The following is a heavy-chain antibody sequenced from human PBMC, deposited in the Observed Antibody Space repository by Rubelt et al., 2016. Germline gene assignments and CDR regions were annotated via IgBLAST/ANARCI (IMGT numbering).Heavy chain of an antibody. V-gene: IGHV4-31*02. CDR3: ARVQGYSYGYYFDY. J-gene: IGHJ4*02. D-gene: IGHD5-18*01. Sequence: WKGLEWIGYIYYSGNTYYNPSLKSRVTISVDTSKNQFSLKLSSVTAADTAVYYCARVQGYSYGYYFDYWGQGTLVTVSS. CDR2: IYYSGNT.